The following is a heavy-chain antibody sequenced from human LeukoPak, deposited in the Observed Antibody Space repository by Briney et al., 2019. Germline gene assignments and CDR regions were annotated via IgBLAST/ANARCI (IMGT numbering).Heavy chain of an antibody. V-gene: IGHV3-7*03. J-gene: IGHJ5*02. CDR1: GFTFSSYW. D-gene: IGHD6-13*01. CDR2: IKQDGSGK. Sequence: GGSLRLSCAASGFTFSSYWMSWVRQAPGKGLEWVANIKQDGSGKYYVDSVKGRFTISRDNAKTTPYLQMNSLRADDTAVHYCARVYSSSCYGDWFDPWGQGTLVTVSS. CDR3: ARVYSSSCYGDWFDP.